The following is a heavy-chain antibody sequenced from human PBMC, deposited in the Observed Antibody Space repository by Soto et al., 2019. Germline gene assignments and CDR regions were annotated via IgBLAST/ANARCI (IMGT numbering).Heavy chain of an antibody. Sequence: SVKVSCKSSAFTSTTSAVQWVRQARGQRLEWIGWIVVGNGNTKYAQRFQERVTITRDMSTSTAYMELSSLRSEDTAVYYCATGGIRRWLPNYYYFDMDVWGQGTTVTVSS. V-gene: IGHV1-58*01. CDR2: IVVGNGNT. CDR1: AFTSTTSA. J-gene: IGHJ6*02. D-gene: IGHD5-18*01. CDR3: ATGGIRRWLPNYYYFDMDV.